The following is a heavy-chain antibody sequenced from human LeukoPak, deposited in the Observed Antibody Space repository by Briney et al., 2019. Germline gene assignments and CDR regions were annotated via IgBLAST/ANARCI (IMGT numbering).Heavy chain of an antibody. V-gene: IGHV1-46*01. CDR2: TNPSGGST. CDR1: GYTFTSYY. J-gene: IGHJ4*02. CDR3: ARATRGRSSSRYYFDY. Sequence: ASVKVSCKASGYTFTSYYMHWVRQAPGQGLEWMGITNPSGGSTSYAQKFQGRVTMTRDTSTSTVYMELSSLRSEDTAVYYCARATRGRSSSRYYFDYWGQGTLVTVSS. D-gene: IGHD6-13*01.